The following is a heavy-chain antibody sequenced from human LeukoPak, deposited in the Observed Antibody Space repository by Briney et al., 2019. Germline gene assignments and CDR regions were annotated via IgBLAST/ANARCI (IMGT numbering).Heavy chain of an antibody. D-gene: IGHD3-22*01. CDR2: IWYDGSNT. Sequence: PGRSLRLSCAASGFSFNTYGMLWVRQAPGKGLECVAVIWYDGSNTYYADSVKGRFTISRDNSKNTLDLQMNSLRAEDTAVYYCARRASDSGAKPTFDFWGQGTLVTVSS. CDR1: GFSFNTYG. CDR3: ARRASDSGAKPTFDF. V-gene: IGHV3-33*01. J-gene: IGHJ4*02.